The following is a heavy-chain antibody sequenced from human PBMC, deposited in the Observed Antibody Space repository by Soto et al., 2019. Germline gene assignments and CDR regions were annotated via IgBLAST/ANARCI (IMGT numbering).Heavy chain of an antibody. J-gene: IGHJ3*02. CDR2: IYYSGST. V-gene: IGHV4-30-4*01. D-gene: IGHD3-3*01. CDR1: GGSISIGDYY. Sequence: PSETLSLTCIFSGGSISIGDYYWSWIRQPPGKGLEWIGYIYYSGSTYYNPSLKSRVTISVDTSKNQFSLKLSSVTAADTAVYYCARDLAYYDFWSAYLYAFDIWGQGTMVTVSS. CDR3: ARDLAYYDFWSAYLYAFDI.